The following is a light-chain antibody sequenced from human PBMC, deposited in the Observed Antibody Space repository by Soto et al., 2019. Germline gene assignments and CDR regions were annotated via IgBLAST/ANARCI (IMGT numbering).Light chain of an antibody. J-gene: IGLJ1*01. CDR1: SDIGNYNL. CDR3: ASYAGSRTYV. V-gene: IGLV2-23*02. Sequence: QSVLTQPASVSGSPGQSVTISCPGSDIGNYNLVSWYQHLPGRAPKLLIFEVTMRPSGISDRFSGPKSASTASLTISGLQAEDEGDYYCASYAGSRTYVFGSGTKVTVL. CDR2: EVT.